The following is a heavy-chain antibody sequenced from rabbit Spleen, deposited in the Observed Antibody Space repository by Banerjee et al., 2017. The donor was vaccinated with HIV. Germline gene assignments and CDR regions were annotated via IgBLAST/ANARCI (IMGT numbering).Heavy chain of an antibody. V-gene: IGHV1S45*01. D-gene: IGHD8-1*01. CDR3: ARDTGSSFSSYGMDL. J-gene: IGHJ6*01. Sequence: QEQLVESGGGLVQPGGSLKLSCKASGFDFSSYSIGWVRQAPGKGLEWISCIAGSSSGFTYSATWAKGRFTCSKTSSTTVTLQMTSLTVADTATYFCARDTGSSFSSYGMDLWGPGTLVTVS. CDR2: IAGSSSGFT. CDR1: GFDFSSYS.